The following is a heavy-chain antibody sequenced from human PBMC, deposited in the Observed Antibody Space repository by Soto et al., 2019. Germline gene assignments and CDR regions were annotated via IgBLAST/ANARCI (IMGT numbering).Heavy chain of an antibody. D-gene: IGHD3-22*01. Sequence: PGGSLRLSCAASGFTFSDYYMSWIRQAPGKGLEWVSYISSSGNIIYYADSAKGRFTISRDNAKNSLYLQMNSLRAEDTAVYYCARDLGYYDSSGYFDYWGQGTLVTVSS. CDR2: ISSSGNII. J-gene: IGHJ4*02. CDR1: GFTFSDYY. CDR3: ARDLGYYDSSGYFDY. V-gene: IGHV3-11*01.